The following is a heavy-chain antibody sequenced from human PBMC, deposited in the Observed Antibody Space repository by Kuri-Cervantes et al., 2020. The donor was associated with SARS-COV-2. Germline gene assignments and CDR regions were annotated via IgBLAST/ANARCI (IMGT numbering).Heavy chain of an antibody. V-gene: IGHV4-39*01. CDR3: ARHRIRFLSDDAFDI. J-gene: IGHJ3*02. D-gene: IGHD3-16*01. CDR1: GGSISSSDSY. Sequence: GSLRLSCTVSGGSISSSDSYWGWARQPPGKGLGWIGNIYYSGSTFYNPSLKSRVTISVDTSKNQFSLKLSSVTAADTAVYYCARHRIRFLSDDAFDIWGQGTMVTVSS. CDR2: IYYSGST.